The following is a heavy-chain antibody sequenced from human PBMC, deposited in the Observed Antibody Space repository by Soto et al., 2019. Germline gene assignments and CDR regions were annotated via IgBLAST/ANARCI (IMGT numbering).Heavy chain of an antibody. Sequence: QVQLVQSGAEVKKPGASVKVSCKTSGYIFHNYGISWVRQAPGQGLEWMGWISDYNGNTKYAQKFQGRVTMATDTSTRTAYMELRSLRSNDTAGYYCAREGYYSGSESYSPPRYYGMDVWGQGTTVTVSS. J-gene: IGHJ6*02. V-gene: IGHV1-18*01. CDR2: ISDYNGNT. CDR1: GYIFHNYG. D-gene: IGHD3-10*01. CDR3: AREGYYSGSESYSPPRYYGMDV.